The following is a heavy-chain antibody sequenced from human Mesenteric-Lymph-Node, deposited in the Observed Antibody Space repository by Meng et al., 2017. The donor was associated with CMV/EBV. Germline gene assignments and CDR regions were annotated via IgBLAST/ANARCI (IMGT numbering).Heavy chain of an antibody. CDR1: GYTFTSYY. J-gene: IGHJ6*02. CDR2: INPGGGST. Sequence: ASVKVSCKASGYTFTSYYMHWVRQAPGQGLEWMGIINPGGGSTSYAQKFQGRVTMTRDTSTSTVYMELSSLRSEDTAVYYCARVPYCSGGSCYYYGMDVWGQGTTVTVS. D-gene: IGHD2-15*01. V-gene: IGHV1-46*01. CDR3: ARVPYCSGGSCYYYGMDV.